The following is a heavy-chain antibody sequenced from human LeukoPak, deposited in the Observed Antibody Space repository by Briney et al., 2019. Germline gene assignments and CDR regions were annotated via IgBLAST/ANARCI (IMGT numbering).Heavy chain of an antibody. CDR3: AKGGLGESSLNNFDY. CDR2: ITGSGGST. D-gene: IGHD3-16*02. Sequence: PGGSLRLSCAASGFTFSSYAMNWGRQAPGKGLEWVSTITGSGGSTYYTDSVKGRFTISRDNSKNTLYLQMNSLRPEDTAVYYCAKGGLGESSLNNFDYWGQGTLVTVSS. J-gene: IGHJ4*02. CDR1: GFTFSSYA. V-gene: IGHV3-23*01.